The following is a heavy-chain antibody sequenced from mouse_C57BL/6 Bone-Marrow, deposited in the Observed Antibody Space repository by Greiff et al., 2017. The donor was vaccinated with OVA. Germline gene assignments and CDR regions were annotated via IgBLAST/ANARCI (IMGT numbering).Heavy chain of an antibody. Sequence: QVQLQQPGAELVMPGASVKLSCKASGYTFTSYWMHWVKQRPGQGLEWIGDIDPSDSYTNYNQKFKGKSTLTVDKSSSTAYMQLSSLTSEDSAVCYCARFDGYTSLYAMDYWGQGTSVTVSS. V-gene: IGHV1-69*01. CDR2: IDPSDSYT. D-gene: IGHD2-3*01. J-gene: IGHJ4*01. CDR1: GYTFTSYW. CDR3: ARFDGYTSLYAMDY.